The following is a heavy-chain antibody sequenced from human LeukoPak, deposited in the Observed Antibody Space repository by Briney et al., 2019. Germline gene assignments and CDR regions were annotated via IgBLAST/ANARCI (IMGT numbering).Heavy chain of an antibody. V-gene: IGHV1-8*03. CDR2: MNPNSGNT. D-gene: IGHD6-6*01. J-gene: IGHJ4*02. CDR1: GYTFASYD. Sequence: ASVKVSCKASGYTFASYDINWVRQATGQGLEWMGWMNPNSGNTGYAQKFQGRVTITRNTSISTAYMELSSLRSEDTAVYYCARILEYSSSAELDYWGQGTLVTVSS. CDR3: ARILEYSSSAELDY.